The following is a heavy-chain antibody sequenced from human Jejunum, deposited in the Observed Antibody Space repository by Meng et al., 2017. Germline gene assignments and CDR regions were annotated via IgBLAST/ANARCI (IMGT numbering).Heavy chain of an antibody. D-gene: IGHD2-21*01. J-gene: IGHJ4*02. V-gene: IGHV4-4*02. CDR2: VFHSGTP. Sequence: VQLQASGPVLVKPSGTLSLTCAVSGGSITSTKWGSWVRQTPGKGLEWIGEVFHSGTPNYNPSLMSRLTMSVDKSKNQFSLNLTSVTAADTAVYYCASRPVGIRTYYFDCWGQGTLVTVSS. CDR1: GGSITSTKW. CDR3: ASRPVGIRTYYFDC.